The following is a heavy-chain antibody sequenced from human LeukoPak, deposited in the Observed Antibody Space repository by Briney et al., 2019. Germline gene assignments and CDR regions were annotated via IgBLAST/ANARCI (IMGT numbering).Heavy chain of an antibody. CDR1: GYTFSRYG. Sequence: ASVKVSCKASGYTFSRYGMHWVRQAPGQRLEWMGWINAGNENTKYSQKFQGRVSITRDTSASTAYMELSSLTSEDTAVYYCARDLYGDYFDYWGQGTLVTVSS. CDR2: INAGNENT. J-gene: IGHJ4*02. V-gene: IGHV1-3*01. D-gene: IGHD3-16*01. CDR3: ARDLYGDYFDY.